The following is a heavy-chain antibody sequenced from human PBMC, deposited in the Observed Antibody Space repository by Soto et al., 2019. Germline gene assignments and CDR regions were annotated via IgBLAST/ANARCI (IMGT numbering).Heavy chain of an antibody. CDR2: INPSGGST. J-gene: IGHJ6*02. D-gene: IGHD2-2*01. CDR3: ARPGIPRETGYQFGMDV. V-gene: IGHV1-46*01. CDR1: GYTVPSYY. Sequence: QVPLVQSGAEVKKPGAAVKLSCKASGYTVPSYYIHWVRQAPGHGLEWMAIINPSGGSTDYAQKFQGIVTLTKDTSTSTVHMELSSLRSEDTAVYYCARPGIPRETGYQFGMDVWGQGTTVTVSS.